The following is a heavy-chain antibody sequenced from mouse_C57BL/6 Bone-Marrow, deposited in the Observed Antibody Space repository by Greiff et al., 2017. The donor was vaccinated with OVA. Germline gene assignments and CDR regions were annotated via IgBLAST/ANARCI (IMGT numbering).Heavy chain of an antibody. Sequence: EVKLQRSGAELVRPGASVKLSCTASGFNIKDDYMHWVKQRPEQGLEWIGWIDPENGDTEYASKFQGKATITADTSSNTAYLQLSSLTSEDTAVYYCTTTVVATPWGQGTTLTVSS. D-gene: IGHD1-1*01. CDR1: GFNIKDDY. CDR2: IDPENGDT. CDR3: TTTVVATP. V-gene: IGHV14-4*01. J-gene: IGHJ2*01.